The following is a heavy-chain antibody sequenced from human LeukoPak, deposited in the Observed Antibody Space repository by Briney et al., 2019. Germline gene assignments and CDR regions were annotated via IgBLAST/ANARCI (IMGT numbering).Heavy chain of an antibody. Sequence: SVSLSLTCAVYGGSFSGYYWSWIRQPPGKGLEWIGEINHSGSTNYNPSLKSRVTISVDTSKNQFSLKLSSVTAADTAVYYCARRGGITGSINFDYWGQGTLVTVSS. CDR3: ARRGGITGSINFDY. J-gene: IGHJ4*02. V-gene: IGHV4-34*01. D-gene: IGHD1-20*01. CDR2: INHSGST. CDR1: GGSFSGYY.